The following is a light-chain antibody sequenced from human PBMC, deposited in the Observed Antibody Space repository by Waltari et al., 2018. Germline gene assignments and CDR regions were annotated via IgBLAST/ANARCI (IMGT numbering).Light chain of an antibody. Sequence: QSALTQPPSASGSPGQSVTISCTGTSSDVGGYKYVSWYQQHPGQAPKLIIYEVSKRPSGVPDRFSGSKSGNTASLTVSGLQAEDEADYYCNSYVGSTLFYVFGTGTKVTVV. CDR2: EVS. V-gene: IGLV2-8*01. CDR3: NSYVGSTLFYV. J-gene: IGLJ1*01. CDR1: SSDVGGYKY.